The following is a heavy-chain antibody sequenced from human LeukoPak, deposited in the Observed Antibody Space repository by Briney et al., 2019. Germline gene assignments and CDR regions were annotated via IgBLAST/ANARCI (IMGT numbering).Heavy chain of an antibody. Sequence: SETLSLTCTVSGGSISSSSYYWGWIRQPPGKGLEWIGSIYYSGSTYYNPSLKSRVTISVDTSKNQFSLKLSSVTAADTAVYYCARRILNYYENWFDPWGQGTLVTVSS. CDR3: ARRILNYYENWFDP. D-gene: IGHD3-22*01. V-gene: IGHV4-39*07. J-gene: IGHJ5*02. CDR2: IYYSGST. CDR1: GGSISSSSYY.